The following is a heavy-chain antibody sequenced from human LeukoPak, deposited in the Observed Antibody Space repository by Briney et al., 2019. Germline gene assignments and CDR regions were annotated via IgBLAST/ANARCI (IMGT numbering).Heavy chain of an antibody. Sequence: GASVKVSCKASGYTFTSYGISWVRQAPGQGLEWMGWISAYNGNTNYAQKLQGRVTMTRNTSISTAYMELSSLRSEDTAVYYCARGGPFVTMVRGAIKYNWFDPWGQGTLVTVSS. V-gene: IGHV1-18*01. J-gene: IGHJ5*02. CDR3: ARGGPFVTMVRGAIKYNWFDP. CDR2: ISAYNGNT. D-gene: IGHD3-10*01. CDR1: GYTFTSYG.